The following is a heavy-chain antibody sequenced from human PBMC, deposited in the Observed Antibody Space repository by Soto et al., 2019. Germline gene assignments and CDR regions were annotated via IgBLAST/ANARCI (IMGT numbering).Heavy chain of an antibody. CDR2: INHSGST. V-gene: IGHV4-34*01. CDR1: GGSFSGYY. J-gene: IGHJ5*02. CDR3: ARVPDR. D-gene: IGHD2-2*01. Sequence: PSETLSLTCAVYGGSFSGYYWTWIRQPPGKGLEWIGEINHSGSTNYNPSLKSRVTISVDTSKNQFSLKLSSVTAADTAVYYCARVPDRWGQGTLVTV.